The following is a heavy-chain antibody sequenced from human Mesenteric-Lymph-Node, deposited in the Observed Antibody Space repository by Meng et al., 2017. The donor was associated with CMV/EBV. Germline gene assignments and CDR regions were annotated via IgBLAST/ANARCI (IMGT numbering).Heavy chain of an antibody. CDR3: ATYCGRTPCYYNFYNGMDV. D-gene: IGHD2-2*01. V-gene: IGHV3-48*03. CDR2: ISSGGSII. J-gene: IGHJ6*02. Sequence: GGSLRLSCAASGFTFSSYAISWVRQAPGKGLEYISYISSGGSIIYYADFVKGRFTVSRDNAKNSLYLQMNSLRAEDTAVYYCATYCGRTPCYYNFYNGMDVWGQGTTVTVSS. CDR1: GFTFSSYA.